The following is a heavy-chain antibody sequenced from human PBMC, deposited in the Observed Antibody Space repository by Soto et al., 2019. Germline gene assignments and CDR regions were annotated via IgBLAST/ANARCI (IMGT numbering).Heavy chain of an antibody. V-gene: IGHV5-10-1*01. CDR2: IDPSDSYT. J-gene: IGHJ6*02. D-gene: IGHD2-15*01. Sequence: WNSLHISGKRSGYSVTTDWLSWVRQMPGKGLEWMGRIDPSDSYTNYSPSFQGHVTISADKSISTAYLQWSSLKASDTAMYYCSPRYCSGGSCDSINYSVRYAWRQG. CDR1: GYSVTTDW. CDR3: SPRYCSGGSCDSINYSVRYA.